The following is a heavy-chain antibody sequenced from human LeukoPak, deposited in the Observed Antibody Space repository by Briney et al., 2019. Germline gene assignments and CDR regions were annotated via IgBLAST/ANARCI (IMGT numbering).Heavy chain of an antibody. J-gene: IGHJ2*01. CDR2: INPNSGGT. CDR1: GYTFTGYY. CDR3: ARDPPRRDGNNYGYFDL. Sequence: ASVKVSCKASGYTFTGYYMHWVRQAPGQGLEWMGWINPNSGGTNYAQKFQGRVTMTRDTSISTAYMELSRLRSDDTAVYYCARDPPRRDGNNYGYFDLWGRGTLVSVSS. V-gene: IGHV1-2*02. D-gene: IGHD5-24*01.